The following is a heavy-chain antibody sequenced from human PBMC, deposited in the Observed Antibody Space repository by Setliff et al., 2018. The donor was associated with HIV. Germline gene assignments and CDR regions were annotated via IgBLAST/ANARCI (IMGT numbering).Heavy chain of an antibody. D-gene: IGHD2-15*01. CDR2: IIPMFGTA. Sequence: SVKVSCKASGGTFSSFAIHWVQQAPGQGLEWMGGIIPMFGTANYAQKFHGRVTITADESTNTAYMELSSLGSEDTAVYYCALGYCSVGSCYSVDFDYWGQGTLVTVSS. CDR3: ALGYCSVGSCYSVDFDY. V-gene: IGHV1-69*13. J-gene: IGHJ4*02. CDR1: GGTFSSFA.